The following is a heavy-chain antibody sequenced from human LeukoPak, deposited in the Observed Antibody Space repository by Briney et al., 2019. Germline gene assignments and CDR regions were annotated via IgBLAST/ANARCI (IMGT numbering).Heavy chain of an antibody. J-gene: IGHJ3*02. CDR2: IKQDGSEK. Sequence: PGGSLRLSCAASGFTFSSYWMSWVRQAPGKGLEWVANIKQDGSEKYYVDSVKGRFTISRDNAKNSLYLQMNGLRAEDTAVYYCARTGLSGSGAFDIWGQGTMVTVSS. CDR3: ARTGLSGSGAFDI. D-gene: IGHD1-26*01. CDR1: GFTFSSYW. V-gene: IGHV3-7*01.